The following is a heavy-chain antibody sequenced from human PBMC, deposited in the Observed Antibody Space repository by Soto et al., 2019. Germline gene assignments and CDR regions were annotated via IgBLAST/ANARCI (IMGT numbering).Heavy chain of an antibody. Sequence: SVKVSCKASGYTFTSYYMHWVRQAPGQGLEWMGIINPSGGSTSYAQKFQGRVTMTRDTSTSTVYMELSSLRSEDTAVYYCARDHIVVVPAAIRPYYYYGMDVWGQGTTVTVSS. CDR1: GYTFTSYY. J-gene: IGHJ6*02. D-gene: IGHD2-2*01. CDR2: INPSGGST. V-gene: IGHV1-46*01. CDR3: ARDHIVVVPAAIRPYYYYGMDV.